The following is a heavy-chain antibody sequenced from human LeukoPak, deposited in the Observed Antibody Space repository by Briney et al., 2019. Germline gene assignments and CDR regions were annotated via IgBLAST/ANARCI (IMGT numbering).Heavy chain of an antibody. D-gene: IGHD3-9*01. CDR3: ARGPPYYDILTGYSPPYYFDY. V-gene: IGHV4-59*01. J-gene: IGHJ4*02. CDR2: IYYSGST. CDR1: GGSISSYY. Sequence: SETLSLTCTVSGGSISSYYWSWIRQPPGKGLEWIGYIYYSGSTNYNPSLKSRVTISVDTSKNQFSLKQSSVTAADTAVYYCARGPPYYDILTGYSPPYYFDYWGQGTLVTVSS.